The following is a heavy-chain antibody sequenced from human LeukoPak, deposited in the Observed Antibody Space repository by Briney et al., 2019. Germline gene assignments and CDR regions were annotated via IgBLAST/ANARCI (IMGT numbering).Heavy chain of an antibody. D-gene: IGHD2-15*01. CDR1: GGTFSSYA. CDR2: IIPIFGAA. CDR3: ARDEVGYYFDY. J-gene: IGHJ4*02. Sequence: SVKVSCKASGGTFSSYAISWVRQAPGQGLEWMGGIIPIFGAANYAQKFQGRVTITADESTSTAYMELSSLRSGDTAVYYCARDEVGYYFDYWGQGTLVTVSS. V-gene: IGHV1-69*13.